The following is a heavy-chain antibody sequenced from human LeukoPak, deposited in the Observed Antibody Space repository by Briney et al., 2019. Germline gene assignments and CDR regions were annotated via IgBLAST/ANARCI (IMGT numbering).Heavy chain of an antibody. Sequence: PSETLSLTCTVSGGSISSYYWSWIRQPAGKGLEWIGRIYTSGSTNYNPSLKSRVTMSVDTSKNQFSLKLSSVTAADTAVYYCARSITMVRGVIPHYYYGMDVWGQGTTVTVSS. J-gene: IGHJ6*02. V-gene: IGHV4-4*07. CDR3: ARSITMVRGVIPHYYYGMDV. D-gene: IGHD3-10*01. CDR1: GGSISSYY. CDR2: IYTSGST.